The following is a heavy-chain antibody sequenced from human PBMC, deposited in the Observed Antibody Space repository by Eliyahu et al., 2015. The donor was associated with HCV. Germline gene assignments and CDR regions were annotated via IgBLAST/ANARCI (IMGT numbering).Heavy chain of an antibody. D-gene: IGHD1/OR15-1a*01. V-gene: IGHV4-34*01. CDR1: IGSSSGQW. CDR2: INHDGST. J-gene: IGHJ4*02. Sequence: QVQLQQWGAGLLNPSETLSLTCAVYIGSSSGQWWSWIRQPPGKGLEWIGEINHDGSTNYNPSLKGRVIISVDTSKNQFSLRLNSVTAADTAMYYCTRHLDYSHEQWGQGTLVTVSS. CDR3: TRHLDYSHEQ.